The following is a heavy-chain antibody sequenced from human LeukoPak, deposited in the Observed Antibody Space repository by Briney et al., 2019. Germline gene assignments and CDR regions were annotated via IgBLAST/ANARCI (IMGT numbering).Heavy chain of an antibody. Sequence: PGGSLRLSCTASGFTFSNYWMHWVRQAPGKGLAWVSRINSDGSGTTYADSVKGRFTISRDNAKNTLYLQMNGLRAEDTAVYYCVRAGFSNPYYFDYWGQGTLVTVSS. D-gene: IGHD3-3*01. CDR1: GFTFSNYW. V-gene: IGHV3-74*01. J-gene: IGHJ4*02. CDR3: VRAGFSNPYYFDY. CDR2: INSDGSGT.